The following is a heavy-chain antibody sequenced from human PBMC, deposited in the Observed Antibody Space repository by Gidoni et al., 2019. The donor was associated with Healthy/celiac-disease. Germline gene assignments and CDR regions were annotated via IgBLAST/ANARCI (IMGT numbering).Heavy chain of an antibody. D-gene: IGHD1-26*01. J-gene: IGHJ4*02. V-gene: IGHV3-49*05. CDR3: TRDLLVGASRYYFDY. Sequence: EVQLVESGGGLVKPGRSLRLSCTASGFTLSDYALSWFRQAPGKGLEWISFIRSRAYGGTTEYAASVKGRFTISRDNSKSIAYLQMNSLRTEDTAVYFCTRDLLVGASRYYFDYWGQGTLVTVSS. CDR2: IRSRAYGGTT. CDR1: GFTLSDYA.